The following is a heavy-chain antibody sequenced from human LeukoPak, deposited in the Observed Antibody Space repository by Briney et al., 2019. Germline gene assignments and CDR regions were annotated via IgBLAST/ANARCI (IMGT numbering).Heavy chain of an antibody. J-gene: IGHJ4*02. CDR1: GYTLSELC. Sequence: GASVKVSCKVSGYTLSELCIQWVRQAPGKGLEWMGGFDPEDGETIYAQKFQGRVTMTEDTSTDTAYMDLSSLRSGDTAVYYCATDHPMFGSGIHYWGQGTLVTVSS. V-gene: IGHV1-24*01. CDR2: FDPEDGET. CDR3: ATDHPMFGSGIHY. D-gene: IGHD3-10*01.